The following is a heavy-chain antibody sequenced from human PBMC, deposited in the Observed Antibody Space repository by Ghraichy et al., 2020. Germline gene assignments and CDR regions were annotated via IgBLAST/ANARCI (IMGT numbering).Heavy chain of an antibody. CDR1: GGSISSYY. CDR2: IYYSGST. CDR3: ARLKFLEWLPTRPFYGMDV. Sequence: SETLSLTCTVSGGSISSYYWSWIRQPPGKGLEWIGYIYYSGSTNYNPSLKSRVTISVDTSKNQFSLKLSSVTAADTAVYYCARLKFLEWLPTRPFYGMDVWGQGTTVTVSS. D-gene: IGHD3-3*01. V-gene: IGHV4-59*08. J-gene: IGHJ6*02.